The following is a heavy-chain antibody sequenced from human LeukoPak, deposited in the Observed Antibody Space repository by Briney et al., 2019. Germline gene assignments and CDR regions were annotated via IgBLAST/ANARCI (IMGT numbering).Heavy chain of an antibody. CDR3: AHSGIVVVPAATLQFDY. CDR2: IYWDDDK. Sequence: SGPTLVKPTQTLTLTCTFSGFSLSTSGVGVGWIRQPPGKALEWLALIYWDDDKRYSPSLKSRLTITKDTSKNQVVLTVTNMDPVDTATYYCAHSGIVVVPAATLQFDYWGQGTLVTVSS. D-gene: IGHD2-2*01. J-gene: IGHJ4*02. CDR1: GFSLSTSGVG. V-gene: IGHV2-5*02.